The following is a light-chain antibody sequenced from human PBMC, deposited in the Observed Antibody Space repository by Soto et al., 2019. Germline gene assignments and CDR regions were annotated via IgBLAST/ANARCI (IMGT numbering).Light chain of an antibody. CDR2: EVT. CDR1: SSDVGGYNY. V-gene: IGLV2-8*01. CDR3: CSYVGSNNYV. Sequence: QSALTQPPSASGSPGQSVAISCTGTSSDVGGYNYVSWYQQYPGKAPKLIMYEVTKRPSGVPDRFSGSKSGNTASLTVSGLQAEYEADYYCCSYVGSNNYVFGTGTKVTVL. J-gene: IGLJ1*01.